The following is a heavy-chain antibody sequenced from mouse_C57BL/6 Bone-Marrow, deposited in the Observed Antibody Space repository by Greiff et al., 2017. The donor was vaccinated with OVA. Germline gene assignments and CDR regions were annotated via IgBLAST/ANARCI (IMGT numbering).Heavy chain of an antibody. Sequence: EVQLQQSGAELVRPGASVKLSCTASGFNIKDDYMHWVKQRPEQGLEWIGWIDPENGDTEYASKFQGKATITADTSSNTAYLQLSSLTSEDTAVYYCTTPLYCPSYFDVWGTGTTVTVSS. J-gene: IGHJ1*03. CDR3: TTPLYCPSYFDV. V-gene: IGHV14-4*01. D-gene: IGHD1-1*01. CDR1: GFNIKDDY. CDR2: IDPENGDT.